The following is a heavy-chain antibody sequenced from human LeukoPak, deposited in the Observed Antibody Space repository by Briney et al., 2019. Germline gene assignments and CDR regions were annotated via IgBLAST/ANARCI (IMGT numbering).Heavy chain of an antibody. Sequence: GGSLRLSCAGAEFTFSGYTMNWVRQAPGKGLEWVSYISPDSTEIYYADSVKGRFTISRDNAKNSLYLQMNSLRAEDTAVYYCASGMRVGPNIWGQGTLVTVSS. D-gene: IGHD1-26*01. J-gene: IGHJ4*02. V-gene: IGHV3-21*05. CDR2: ISPDSTEI. CDR1: EFTFSGYT. CDR3: ASGMRVGPNI.